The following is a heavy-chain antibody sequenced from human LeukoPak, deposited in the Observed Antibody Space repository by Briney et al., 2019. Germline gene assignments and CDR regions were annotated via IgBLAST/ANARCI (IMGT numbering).Heavy chain of an antibody. V-gene: IGHV4-59*01. CDR2: IYYRGRT. Sequence: SETLSLTCTVSGGSINSYYWNWIRQPPGKGLEWIGYIYYRGRTNNNPSLKSRVTISVGTSKNQFSLKLSSVTAADTAVYYCARADYYDSSGYYEIDYWGQGTLVTVSS. CDR1: GGSINSYY. D-gene: IGHD3-22*01. CDR3: ARADYYDSSGYYEIDY. J-gene: IGHJ4*02.